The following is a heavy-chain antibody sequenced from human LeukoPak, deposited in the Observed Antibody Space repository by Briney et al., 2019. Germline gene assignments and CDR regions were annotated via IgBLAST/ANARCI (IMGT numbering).Heavy chain of an antibody. CDR1: GDSVSSNSAA. Sequence: SQTLSLTCAISGDSVSSNSAAWNWIRQSPSRGLEWLGRTYYRSKWYNDYAVSVKSRITINPDTSKNQFSLQLNSVTPEDTAVYYCARDYPRRGYSGYDPRPGWVYWGQGTLVTVSS. V-gene: IGHV6-1*01. J-gene: IGHJ4*02. CDR3: ARDYPRRGYSGYDPRPGWVY. CDR2: TYYRSKWYN. D-gene: IGHD5-12*01.